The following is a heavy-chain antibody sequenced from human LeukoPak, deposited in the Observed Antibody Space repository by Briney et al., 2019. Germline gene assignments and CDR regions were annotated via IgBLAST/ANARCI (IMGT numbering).Heavy chain of an antibody. CDR3: AKDSSVAARYMDV. J-gene: IGHJ6*03. V-gene: IGHV3-30*02. Sequence: GGSLRLSCAASGFTFSSYWMSWVRQAPGKGLEWVAFIRYDGSNTYYADSVKGRFTISRDNSKNTLYLQMNSLRAEDTAVYYCAKDSSVAARYMDVWGKGTTVTISS. CDR1: GFTFSSYW. D-gene: IGHD6-19*01. CDR2: IRYDGSNT.